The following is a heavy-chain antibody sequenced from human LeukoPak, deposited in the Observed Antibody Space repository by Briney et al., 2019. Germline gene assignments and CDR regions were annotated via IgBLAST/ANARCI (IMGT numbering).Heavy chain of an antibody. Sequence: SETLSLTCTVSGGSISSSYWSWIRQPPGRGLEWIGYIYYSVHTNYNPSPKSRVTISVDTSKNQFSLKLSSVTAADTAVYYCARHYGSGSRDAFDIWGQGTMVTVSS. D-gene: IGHD3-10*01. CDR3: ARHYGSGSRDAFDI. V-gene: IGHV4-59*08. J-gene: IGHJ3*02. CDR2: IYYSVHT. CDR1: GGSISSSY.